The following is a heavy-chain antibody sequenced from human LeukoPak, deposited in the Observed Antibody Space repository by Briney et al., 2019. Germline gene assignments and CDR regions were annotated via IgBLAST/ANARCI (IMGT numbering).Heavy chain of an antibody. Sequence: PGGSLRLSCAASGFTFSSYWMSWVRQAPGKGLEWVAFIRYDGSNKYYADSVKGRFTISRDNSKNTLYLHVNSLRPEDTAVYYCAKGLWTSWYFDLWGRGTLVTVSS. CDR2: IRYDGSNK. CDR3: AKGLWTSWYFDL. CDR1: GFTFSSYW. J-gene: IGHJ2*01. V-gene: IGHV3-30*02. D-gene: IGHD4/OR15-4a*01.